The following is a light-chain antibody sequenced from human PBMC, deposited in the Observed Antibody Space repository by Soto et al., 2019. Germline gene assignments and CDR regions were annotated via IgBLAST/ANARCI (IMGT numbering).Light chain of an antibody. J-gene: IGKJ1*01. CDR2: AAS. CDR1: QGISNY. CDR3: QKYNSAPRT. V-gene: IGKV1-27*01. Sequence: SFPFAKVRDKVTITCRASQGISNYLAWYQQKPGKVPKLLIYAASTLQSGVPSRFSGSGSGTDFTLTISSLQPEDVATYYCQKYNSAPRTFGQGTKV.